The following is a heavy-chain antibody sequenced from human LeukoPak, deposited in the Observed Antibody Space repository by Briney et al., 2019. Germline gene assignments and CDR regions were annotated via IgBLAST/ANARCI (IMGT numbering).Heavy chain of an antibody. CDR2: INPNSGGT. D-gene: IGHD3-22*01. J-gene: IGHJ4*02. CDR1: GYTFTGYY. CDR3: ARGGALWDSYYDSSGVY. Sequence: GASVKVSCKASGYTFTGYYMHWVRQAPGQGLEWMGWINPNSGGTNYAQKFQGRVTMTRDTSISTAYMELSRLRSDDTAVYYCARGGALWDSYYDSSGVYWGQGTLVTVSS. V-gene: IGHV1-2*02.